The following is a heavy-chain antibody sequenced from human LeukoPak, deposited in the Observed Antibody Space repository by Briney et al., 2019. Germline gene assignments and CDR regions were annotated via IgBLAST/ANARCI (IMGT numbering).Heavy chain of an antibody. J-gene: IGHJ4*02. V-gene: IGHV3-66*01. D-gene: IGHD5-24*01. CDR2: IYSGGST. CDR1: GFTFSSYW. CDR3: AREYQRWLQY. Sequence: GGSLRLSCAASGFTFSSYWMHWVRQAPGKGLVWVSVIYSGGSTYYADSVKGRFTISRDNSKNTLYLQMNSLRAEDTAVYYCAREYQRWLQYWGQGTLVTVSS.